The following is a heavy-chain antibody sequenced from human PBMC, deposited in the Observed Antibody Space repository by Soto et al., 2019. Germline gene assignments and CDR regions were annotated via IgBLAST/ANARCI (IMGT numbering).Heavy chain of an antibody. CDR1: GYSFTSYW. D-gene: IGHD1-26*01. V-gene: IGHV5-51*01. CDR3: ARQLGGGGNYYYGMDV. CDR2: IYPGDSDT. J-gene: IGHJ6*02. Sequence: GETLKISCKGSGYSFTSYWIGWVRQMPGKGLEWMGIIYPGDSDTRYSPSFQGQVTISADKSISTAYLQWSSLKASDTAMYYCARQLGGGGNYYYGMDVWGQGTTVTVSS.